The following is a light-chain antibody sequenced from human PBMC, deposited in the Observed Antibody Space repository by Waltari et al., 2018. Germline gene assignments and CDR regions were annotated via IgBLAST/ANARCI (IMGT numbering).Light chain of an antibody. Sequence: NFMLTQPHSVSESPGKTITISCTRSSGSIGSGYVQWYQQRPSSAPTTMFYEDKKRPAGVPDRFSGSIDSSSNSASLTISGLKTEDEADYYCQSFDSTNPWVFGGGTKLTVL. CDR2: EDK. J-gene: IGLJ3*02. V-gene: IGLV6-57*03. CDR3: QSFDSTNPWV. CDR1: SGSIGSGY.